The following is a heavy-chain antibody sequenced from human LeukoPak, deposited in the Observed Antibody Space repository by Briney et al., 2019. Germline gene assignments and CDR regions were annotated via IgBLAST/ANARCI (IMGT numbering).Heavy chain of an antibody. CDR3: ARDTPAVYSSNWADAFEI. CDR1: GYTFTSYA. V-gene: IGHV7-4-1*02. D-gene: IGHD6-13*01. CDR2: INSNTGSP. Sequence: ASVKVSCKASGYTFTSYAMNWVRQAPGQGLEWMGWINSNTGSPTYAQGFTGRYVFSLDTSVSTAFLQISSLKAEDTAVYYCARDTPAVYSSNWADAFEIWGQGTMVTVSS. J-gene: IGHJ3*02.